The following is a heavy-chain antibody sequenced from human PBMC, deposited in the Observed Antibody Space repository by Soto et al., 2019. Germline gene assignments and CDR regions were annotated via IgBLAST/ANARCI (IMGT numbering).Heavy chain of an antibody. J-gene: IGHJ4*02. CDR1: GGSISSYY. Sequence: SETLSLTCTVSGGSISSYYWSWIRQPPGKGLEWIGYIYYSGSTNYNPSLKSRVTISVDTSKNQFSLKLSSVTAADTAVYYCARHPAKYCSGGSCFSGPFDYWGQGTLVTVSS. CDR2: IYYSGST. CDR3: ARHPAKYCSGGSCFSGPFDY. V-gene: IGHV4-59*08. D-gene: IGHD2-15*01.